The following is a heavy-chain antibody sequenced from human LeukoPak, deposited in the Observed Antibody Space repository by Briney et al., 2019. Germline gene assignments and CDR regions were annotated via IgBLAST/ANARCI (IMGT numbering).Heavy chain of an antibody. CDR1: GFIFSNYA. Sequence: GASLRLSCAASGFIFSNYAMYWVRQAPGKGLEWVSAISGRSDNTYYADSVKGRFTLSRDSSKNTLYLQMDSLRADDTAVYYCAKWGDYDVLTGYYVSDFWGQGTLVTVSS. J-gene: IGHJ4*02. D-gene: IGHD3-9*01. V-gene: IGHV3-23*01. CDR3: AKWGDYDVLTGYYVSDF. CDR2: ISGRSDNT.